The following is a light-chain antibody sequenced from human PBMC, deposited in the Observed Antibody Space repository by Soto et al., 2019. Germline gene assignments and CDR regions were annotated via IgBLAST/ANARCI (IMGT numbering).Light chain of an antibody. Sequence: QSALTQPRSVSGSPGQSVTISCTGTSSDVGGYNYVSWYQQHPGKAPKLMIYDVSKRPSGVPDRFSGSKSGNTASLTISGLRAEEGAVYYSCSYAGSSFYVFGTGTKVPAL. CDR2: DVS. CDR3: CSYAGSSFYV. V-gene: IGLV2-11*01. J-gene: IGLJ1*01. CDR1: SSDVGGYNY.